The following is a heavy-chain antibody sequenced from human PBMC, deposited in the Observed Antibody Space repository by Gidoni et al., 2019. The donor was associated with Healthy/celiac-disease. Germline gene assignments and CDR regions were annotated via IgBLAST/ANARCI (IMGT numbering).Heavy chain of an antibody. CDR3: AKDHLYCSGGSCYSEYYYYGMDV. CDR1: GFTFDDYA. V-gene: IGHV3-9*01. Sequence: EVQLVESGGGLVQPGRSLRLSRAASGFTFDDYAMHCVRQAPGKGLEWVSGISWNSGRIGYADSVKGRFTISRDNAKNSLYLQMNSLRAEDTALYYCAKDHLYCSGGSCYSEYYYYGMDVWGQGTTVTVSS. J-gene: IGHJ6*02. D-gene: IGHD2-15*01. CDR2: ISWNSGRI.